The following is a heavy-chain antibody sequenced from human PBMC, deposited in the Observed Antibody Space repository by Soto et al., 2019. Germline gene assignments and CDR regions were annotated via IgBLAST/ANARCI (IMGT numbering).Heavy chain of an antibody. CDR1: GGSFSGYY. Sequence: SETLSLTCAVYGGSFSGYYWSWIRQPPGKGLEWIGEINHSGSTNYNPSLKSRVTISVDTSKNQFSLKLSSVTAADTAVYYCARGPPPESIAARHGYYFDYWGQGTLVTVSS. V-gene: IGHV4-34*01. J-gene: IGHJ4*02. CDR3: ARGPPPESIAARHGYYFDY. D-gene: IGHD6-6*01. CDR2: INHSGST.